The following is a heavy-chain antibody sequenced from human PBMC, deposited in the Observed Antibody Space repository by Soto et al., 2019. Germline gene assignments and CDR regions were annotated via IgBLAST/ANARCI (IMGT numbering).Heavy chain of an antibody. CDR2: IYFSGST. V-gene: IGHV4-61*01. J-gene: IGHJ6*02. Sequence: SETLSLTCNVSGASVSSGSHYWSWIRQPPGKGLEWIGHIYFSGSTRYNPSLKSRVTISVDTSKNQFSLKLSSVTAADTAVYYCARDSYFCVQQQPVQVCYGMDVWGQGTTVTVSS. CDR3: ARDSYFCVQQQPVQVCYGMDV. CDR1: GASVSSGSHY. D-gene: IGHD6-13*01.